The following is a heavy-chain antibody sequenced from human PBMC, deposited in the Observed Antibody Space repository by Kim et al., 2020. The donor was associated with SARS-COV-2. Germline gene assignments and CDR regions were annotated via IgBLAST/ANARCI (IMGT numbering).Heavy chain of an antibody. CDR1: GGSISYYY. V-gene: IGHV4-59*01. D-gene: IGHD6-6*01. CDR2: IYYSGST. CDR3: ARWDSSSSWFDP. J-gene: IGHJ5*02. Sequence: SETLSLTCTVSGGSISYYYWSWIRQPPGKGLEWIGYIYYSGSTNYKPSLKSRVTISVDTSKNKFSLKLSSVTAADTAVYYCARWDSSSSWFDPWGQGTLV.